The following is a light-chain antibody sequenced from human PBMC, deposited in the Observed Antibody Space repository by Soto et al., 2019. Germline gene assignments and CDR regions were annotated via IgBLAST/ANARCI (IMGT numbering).Light chain of an antibody. CDR3: QQYGSSSWT. J-gene: IGKJ1*01. CDR2: GAS. CDR1: QSISSSY. Sequence: EIVLTQSPGALSLSPGKRATLSCRASQSISSSYLAWYQQRPGQDPRLLIYGASSRATGIPDRFSGSGSGTEFTLTISRLEPEDFAVYYCQQYGSSSWTFGQGTKLDIK. V-gene: IGKV3-20*01.